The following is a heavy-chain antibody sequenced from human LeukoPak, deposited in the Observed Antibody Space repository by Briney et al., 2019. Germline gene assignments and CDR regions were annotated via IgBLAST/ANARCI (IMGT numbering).Heavy chain of an antibody. Sequence: SETLSLTCTVSGGSISSYYWSWLRQPAGKGLEWIGRIYYSGSTNYNPSLKSRVTISVDTSKNQFSLKLSSVAAADTAVYYCAGTGESSGWYLSAFDIWGQGTMVTVSS. CDR2: IYYSGST. J-gene: IGHJ3*02. V-gene: IGHV4-4*07. D-gene: IGHD6-19*01. CDR3: AGTGESSGWYLSAFDI. CDR1: GGSISSYY.